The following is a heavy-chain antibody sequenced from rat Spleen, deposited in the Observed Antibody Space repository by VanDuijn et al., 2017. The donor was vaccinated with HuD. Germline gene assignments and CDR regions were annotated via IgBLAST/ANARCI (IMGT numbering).Heavy chain of an antibody. CDR1: GFTFKNYW. V-gene: IGHV5-31*01. CDR2: ITNTGGST. Sequence: EVQLVESGGGLVQPGRSLKVSCVASGFTFKNYWMTWIRQAPGKGLEWVAAITNTGGSTYYPDSVRDRFTISRDNANSTLYLQMNSLRSEDTATYYCTSCFYTNYDNWFAYWGQGTLVTVSS. CDR3: TSCFYTNYDNWFAY. J-gene: IGHJ3*01. D-gene: IGHD1-10*01.